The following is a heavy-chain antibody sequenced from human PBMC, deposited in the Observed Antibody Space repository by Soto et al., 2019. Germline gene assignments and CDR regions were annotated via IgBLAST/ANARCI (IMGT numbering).Heavy chain of an antibody. CDR3: ARDRDSGRHYFWDY. Sequence: QVQLVESGGGVVQPGRSLRLSCAASGFTFSSYGMHWVRQAPGTGLEWVAVIWYDGSNKYYADSVKGRFTISREHSKNTLYLQRNSLRAEDTAVYYCARDRDSGRHYFWDYWGKGTLVIVSS. J-gene: IGHJ4*02. V-gene: IGHV3-33*01. CDR1: GFTFSSYG. D-gene: IGHD1-26*01. CDR2: IWYDGSNK.